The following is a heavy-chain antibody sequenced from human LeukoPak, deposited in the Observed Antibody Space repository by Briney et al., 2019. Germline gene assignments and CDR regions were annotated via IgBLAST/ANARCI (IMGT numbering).Heavy chain of an antibody. CDR2: IYYSGST. CDR1: GGSISSYY. V-gene: IGHV4-59*01. J-gene: IGHJ5*02. Sequence: SETLSLTCTVSGGSISSYYWSWIRQPPGKGLEWIGYIYYSGSTNYNPSLKSRVTISVDTSKNQFSLELSSVTAADTAVYYCARELIAQSWFDPWGQGTLVTVSS. CDR3: ARELIAQSWFDP.